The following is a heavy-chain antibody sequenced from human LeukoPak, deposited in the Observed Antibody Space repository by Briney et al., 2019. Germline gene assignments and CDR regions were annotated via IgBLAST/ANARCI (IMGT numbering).Heavy chain of an antibody. CDR3: ARDLVAAPSPDDWFDP. CDR2: INPNSGGT. J-gene: IGHJ5*02. CDR1: GYTFTGYY. Sequence: ASVTVSCKASGYTFTGYYMHWVRQAPGQGLEWMGWINPNSGGTNYAQKFQGRVTMTRDTSISTAYMELSRLRSDDTAVYYCARDLVAAPSPDDWFDPWGQGTLVTVSS. D-gene: IGHD6-13*01. V-gene: IGHV1-2*02.